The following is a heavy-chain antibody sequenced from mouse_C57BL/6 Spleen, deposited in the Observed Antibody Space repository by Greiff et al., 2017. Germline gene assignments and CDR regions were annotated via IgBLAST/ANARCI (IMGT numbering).Heavy chain of an antibody. J-gene: IGHJ2*01. Sequence: QVQLQQSGPELVKPGASVKISCKASGYAFSSSWMNWVKQRPGKGLEWIGRIYPGDGDTNYNGKFKGKATLTADKSSSTAYMQLSSLTSEDSAVYFCARSRGDYYGDYWGQGTTLTVSS. CDR2: IYPGDGDT. CDR1: GYAFSSSW. CDR3: ARSRGDYYGDY. V-gene: IGHV1-82*01.